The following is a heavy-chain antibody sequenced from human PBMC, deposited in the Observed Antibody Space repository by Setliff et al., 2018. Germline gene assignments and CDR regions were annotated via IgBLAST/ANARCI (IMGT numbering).Heavy chain of an antibody. V-gene: IGHV3-21*01. CDR3: ARDSSHFIRVLDS. CDR2: ISGSSSNFI. Sequence: PGGSLRLSCAASGFTFSASTMNWVRQAPGKGLEWVSSISGSSSNFIYYADSVKGRFTISRDNAKNSLFLQMDNLRAEDTAQYFCARDSSHFIRVLDSWGQGTLVTSPQ. CDR1: GFTFSAST. D-gene: IGHD3-10*01. J-gene: IGHJ4*02.